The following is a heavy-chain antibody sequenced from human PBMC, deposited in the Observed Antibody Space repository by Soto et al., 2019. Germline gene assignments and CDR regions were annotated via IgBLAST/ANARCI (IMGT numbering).Heavy chain of an antibody. CDR3: AGGILTGYYKAYYYYGMDV. CDR1: SDSISNYY. CDR2: MHYNGYT. V-gene: IGHV4-59*08. Sequence: SETLSLTCTVSSDSISNYYCSWFRQPPGKGLEWIGYMHYNGYTNYNPSLKSRVTISVDTSKNQFSLKLSSVTAADTAVYYCAGGILTGYYKAYYYYGMDVWGQGTTVTVSS. D-gene: IGHD3-9*01. J-gene: IGHJ6*02.